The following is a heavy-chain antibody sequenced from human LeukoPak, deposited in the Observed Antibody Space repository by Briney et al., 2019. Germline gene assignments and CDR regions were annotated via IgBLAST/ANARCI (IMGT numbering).Heavy chain of an antibody. J-gene: IGHJ5*02. CDR1: GFTISSNY. Sequence: GGSLRLSCAASGFTISSNYMSWVRQAPGKGLEWVSVIYNYGTTYYADSVKGRFTISTDTSKNTLYLQMNSLRAEDTALYYCARDPEEWQVPIDSWGQGTLVTVSS. CDR3: ARDPEEWQVPIDS. CDR2: IYNYGTT. V-gene: IGHV3-66*01. D-gene: IGHD1-26*01.